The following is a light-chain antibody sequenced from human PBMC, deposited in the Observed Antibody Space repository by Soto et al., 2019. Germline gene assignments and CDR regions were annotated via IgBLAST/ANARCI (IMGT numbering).Light chain of an antibody. J-gene: IGLJ3*02. V-gene: IGLV2-14*01. Sequence: QSALTQPASVSGSPGQSITISCTGTSSDVGGYNYVSWYQQHLGEAPRLMIYEVISRPSGVSNRFSGSKSGNTASLTISGLQAEDEADYYCSSYTRGSTLVVFGGGTQLTVL. CDR3: SSYTRGSTLVV. CDR2: EVI. CDR1: SSDVGGYNY.